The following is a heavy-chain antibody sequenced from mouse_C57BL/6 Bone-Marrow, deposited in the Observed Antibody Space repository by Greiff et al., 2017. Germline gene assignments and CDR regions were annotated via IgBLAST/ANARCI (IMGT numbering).Heavy chain of an antibody. CDR2: IDPSDSYT. J-gene: IGHJ3*01. Sequence: QVHVKQPGAELVMPGSSVKLSCEASGYTFTSYWMHWVKQRPGQGLEWIGEIDPSDSYTNYNQKFKGKSTLTVDKSSSTAYMQLSSLTSEDSAVYYCARRGVTTPLAYWGQGTLVTVSA. CDR3: ARRGVTTPLAY. D-gene: IGHD2-2*01. V-gene: IGHV1-69*01. CDR1: GYTFTSYW.